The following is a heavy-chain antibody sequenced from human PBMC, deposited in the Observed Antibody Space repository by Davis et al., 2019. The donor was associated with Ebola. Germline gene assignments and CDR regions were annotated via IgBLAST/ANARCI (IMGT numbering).Heavy chain of an antibody. J-gene: IGHJ5*02. V-gene: IGHV3-30*03. CDR2: ISSDANNK. CDR3: SRDLITMVGGLNPGWFDP. D-gene: IGHD3-10*01. CDR1: GFTFSSYS. Sequence: GGSLRLSCAASGFTFSSYSMNWVRQAPGKGLEWVAFISSDANNKYYEDSVKGRFTISRDNPTNTVIWQMNRLRPEDTALYYCSRDLITMVGGLNPGWFDPWGPGTLVTVSS.